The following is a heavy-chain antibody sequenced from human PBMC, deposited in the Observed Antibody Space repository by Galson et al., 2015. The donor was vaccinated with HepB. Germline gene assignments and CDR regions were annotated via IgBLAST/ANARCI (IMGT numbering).Heavy chain of an antibody. Sequence: SETLSLTCTVSGGSIRSYYWSWIRQPPGKGLEWIGNIYSTGSTNYNPSLKSRVTISVDTSKNQFSLKLSSVTAADTAVYYCAREAAPIGYGMDVWGQGTTVTVSS. CDR3: AREAAPIGYGMDV. J-gene: IGHJ6*02. D-gene: IGHD6-6*01. CDR2: IYSTGST. V-gene: IGHV4-59*01. CDR1: GGSIRSYY.